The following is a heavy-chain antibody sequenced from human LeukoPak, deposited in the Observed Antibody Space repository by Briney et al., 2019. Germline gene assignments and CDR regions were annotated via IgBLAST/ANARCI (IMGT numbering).Heavy chain of an antibody. CDR1: GGSFSGYY. J-gene: IGHJ4*02. Sequence: SETLSLTCAVYGGSFSGYYWSWIRQPPGKGLEWIGEINHSGSTNYNPSLKSRVTISVDTSKNQFSLKLSSVTAADTAVYYCASGVRFSFDYWGQGTLVTVSS. V-gene: IGHV4-34*01. CDR2: INHSGST. D-gene: IGHD4-17*01. CDR3: ASGVRFSFDY.